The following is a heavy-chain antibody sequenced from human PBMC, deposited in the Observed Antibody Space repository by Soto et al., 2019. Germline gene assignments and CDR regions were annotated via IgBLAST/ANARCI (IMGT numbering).Heavy chain of an antibody. CDR3: ASGANDFWSGYYYYYYMDV. CDR1: GFTFSSYS. Sequence: TGGSLRLSCAASGFTFSSYSMNWVRQAPGKGLEWVSSISSSSSYIYYADSVKGRFTISRDNAKNSLYLQMNSLRAEDTAVYYCASGANDFWSGYYYYYYMDVWGKGTTVTVSS. CDR2: ISSSSSYI. V-gene: IGHV3-21*01. J-gene: IGHJ6*03. D-gene: IGHD3-3*01.